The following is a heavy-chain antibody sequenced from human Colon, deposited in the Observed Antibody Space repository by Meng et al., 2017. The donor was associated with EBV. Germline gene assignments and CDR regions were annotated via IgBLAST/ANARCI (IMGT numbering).Heavy chain of an antibody. CDR1: GGSFSGYV. D-gene: IGHD3-9*01. Sequence: QVLLQQLGAGRLKPSETLSLTCTVNGGSFSGYVWSWVRQPPGKGMEWIGEVSHPGSANYNPSLKSRVTISVDASEKQFSLRLTSVTAADSAVYYCARVPTTGYKDHWGQGTLVTVSS. V-gene: IGHV4-34*01. J-gene: IGHJ4*02. CDR2: VSHPGSA. CDR3: ARVPTTGYKDH.